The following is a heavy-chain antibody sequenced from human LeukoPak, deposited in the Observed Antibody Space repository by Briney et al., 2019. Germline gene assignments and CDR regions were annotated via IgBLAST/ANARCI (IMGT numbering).Heavy chain of an antibody. CDR1: GGSISSGGYY. CDR2: IYYSGST. Sequence: KPSETLSLTCAVYGGSISSGGYYWSWIRQHPGKGLEWIGYIYYSGSTYYNPSLKSRVTISVDTSKNQFSLKLSSVTAADTAVYYCARGRLGDFWSGNYYYYYGMDVWGQGTTVTVSS. V-gene: IGHV4-31*11. J-gene: IGHJ6*02. D-gene: IGHD3-3*01. CDR3: ARGRLGDFWSGNYYYYYGMDV.